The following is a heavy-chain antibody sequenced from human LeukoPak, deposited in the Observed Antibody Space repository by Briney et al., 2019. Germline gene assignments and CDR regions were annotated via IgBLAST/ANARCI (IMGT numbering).Heavy chain of an antibody. Sequence: GRSLRLSCAASGFTFSSYGMHWVRQAPGKGLEWVAVISYDGSNKYYADSVKGRFTISRDNAKNSLYLQMNSLRAEDTAVYYCARDYIIRARWFDPWGQGTLVTVSS. CDR3: ARDYIIRARWFDP. J-gene: IGHJ5*02. CDR2: ISYDGSNK. V-gene: IGHV3-30*03. CDR1: GFTFSSYG. D-gene: IGHD3-10*01.